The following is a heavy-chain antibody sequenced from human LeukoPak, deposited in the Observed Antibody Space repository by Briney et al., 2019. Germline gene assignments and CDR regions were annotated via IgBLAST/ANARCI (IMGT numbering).Heavy chain of an antibody. CDR2: INTNTGNP. J-gene: IGHJ4*02. V-gene: IGHV7-4-1*02. CDR3: ARDPETTVTTSVDY. Sequence: GASVKVSCKAAGYTFTSYDINWVRQAPGQGLEWMGWINTNTGNPIYAQGFTGRFVFSLDTSVSTAYLQISSLKAEDTAVYYCARDPETTVTTSVDYWGQGTLVTVSS. D-gene: IGHD4-17*01. CDR1: GYTFTSYD.